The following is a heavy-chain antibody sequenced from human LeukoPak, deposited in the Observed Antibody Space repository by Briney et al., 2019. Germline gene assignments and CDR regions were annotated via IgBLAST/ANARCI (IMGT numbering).Heavy chain of an antibody. CDR3: ARGSGWYRYGIDY. CDR1: GFTFSSYA. Sequence: PGRSLRLSCAASGFTFSSYAMHWVRQAPGKGLEWGAVISYDGSNKYYADSVKGRFTISRDNSKNTLYLQMNSLRAEDTAVYYCARGSGWYRYGIDYWGQGTLVTVSS. D-gene: IGHD6-19*01. V-gene: IGHV3-30*04. J-gene: IGHJ4*02. CDR2: ISYDGSNK.